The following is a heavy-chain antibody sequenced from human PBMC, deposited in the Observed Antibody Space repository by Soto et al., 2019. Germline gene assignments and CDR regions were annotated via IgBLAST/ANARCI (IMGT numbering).Heavy chain of an antibody. D-gene: IGHD1-7*01. J-gene: IGHJ4*02. CDR1: GYTFTSYY. Sequence: GASVKVSCKASGYTFTSYYMHWVRRAPGQGLEWMGIINPSGGRTTYAQKFQGRVTITTDTSTSTAYMELSSLRSEDTAVYYCAIDVLPRITGTMGPFDYWGQGTLVTVSS. V-gene: IGHV1-46*01. CDR3: AIDVLPRITGTMGPFDY. CDR2: INPSGGRT.